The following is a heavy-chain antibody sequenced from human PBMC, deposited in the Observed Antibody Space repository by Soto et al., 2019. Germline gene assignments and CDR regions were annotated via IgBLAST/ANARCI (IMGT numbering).Heavy chain of an antibody. CDR2: INSDGSST. CDR1: GFTFSNYW. V-gene: IGHV3-74*01. CDR3: ARDQGYCSGGSCYVAGY. D-gene: IGHD2-15*01. Sequence: EVQLVESGGGLVQPGGSLRLSCAASGFTFSNYWMHWVRQVPGKGLVWVSRINSDGSSTGYADSVMGRFTISRDNAKNTVYRQMNSLRGEDTAVYYCARDQGYCSGGSCYVAGYWGQGTLVTVSS. J-gene: IGHJ4*02.